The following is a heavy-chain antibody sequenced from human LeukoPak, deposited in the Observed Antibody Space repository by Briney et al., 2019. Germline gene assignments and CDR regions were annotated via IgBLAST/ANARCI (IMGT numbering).Heavy chain of an antibody. V-gene: IGHV3-23*01. CDR3: ARYFDWLTLHPIMDV. D-gene: IGHD3-9*01. CDR2: ISGSGGST. CDR1: GFTFSSYA. J-gene: IGHJ6*04. Sequence: GGSLRLSCAASGFTFSSYAMSWVRQAPGKGLEWVSAISGSGGSTYYADSVKGRFTISRDNSKNTLYLQMNSLRAEDTAVYYCARYFDWLTLHPIMDVWGKGTTVTVSS.